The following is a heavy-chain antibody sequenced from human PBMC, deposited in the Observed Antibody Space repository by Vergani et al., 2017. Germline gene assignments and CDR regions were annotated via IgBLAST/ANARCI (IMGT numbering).Heavy chain of an antibody. V-gene: IGHV4-39*01. CDR3: ARQSIAARPLND. D-gene: IGHD6-6*01. Sequence: QLQLQESGPGLVKPSETLSLTCTVSGGSISSSSYYWGWIRQPPGKGLEWIGSIYYSGSTYYNPSLKSRVTISVDTSKNPFSLKLSSVTAADTAVYYCARQSIAARPLNDWGQGTLVTVSS. J-gene: IGHJ4*02. CDR1: GGSISSSSYY. CDR2: IYYSGST.